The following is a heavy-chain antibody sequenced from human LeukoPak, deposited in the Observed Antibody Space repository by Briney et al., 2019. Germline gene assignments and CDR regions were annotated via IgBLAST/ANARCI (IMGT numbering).Heavy chain of an antibody. CDR1: GYTFTGYY. V-gene: IGHV1-2*02. J-gene: IGHJ4*02. Sequence: ASVKVSCKASGYTFTGYYMHWVRQAPGQGLEWMGWINPNSGGTNYAQKFQGRVTMTRDTSTSTAYMELRSLRSDDTAVYYCARSMIVGFGVDYWGQGTLVTVSS. CDR2: INPNSGGT. CDR3: ARSMIVGFGVDY. D-gene: IGHD3-22*01.